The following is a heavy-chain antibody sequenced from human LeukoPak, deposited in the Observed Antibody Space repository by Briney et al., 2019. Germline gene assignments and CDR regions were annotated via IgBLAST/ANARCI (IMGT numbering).Heavy chain of an antibody. J-gene: IGHJ5*02. CDR1: GFTFSSHG. V-gene: IGHV3-33*06. CDR3: AKDLSYGSLWFDP. CDR2: IWYDGSKT. D-gene: IGHD3-10*01. Sequence: PGRSLRLSCAASGFTFSSHGMQWVSQAPGKGLEWVALIWYDGSKTNYVDSVMGRFTISRDSSKNTLYLQMDNLRVEDTAVYFCAKDLSYGSLWFDPWGQGTLVTVSS.